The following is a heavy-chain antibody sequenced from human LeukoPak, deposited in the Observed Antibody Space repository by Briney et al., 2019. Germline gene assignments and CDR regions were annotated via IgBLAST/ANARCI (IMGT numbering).Heavy chain of an antibody. CDR3: ARNEVEGYCSGGSCYENWFDP. D-gene: IGHD2-15*01. V-gene: IGHV4-59*08. CDR1: SGSISSYY. CDR2: IYYSGST. Sequence: SETLSLTCTVSSGSISSYYWSWIRQPPGKGLEWIGNIYYSGSTNYNPSLKSRVTISVDTSKNQFSLKLSSVTAADTAVYYCARNEVEGYCSGGSCYENWFDPWGQGTLVTVSS. J-gene: IGHJ5*02.